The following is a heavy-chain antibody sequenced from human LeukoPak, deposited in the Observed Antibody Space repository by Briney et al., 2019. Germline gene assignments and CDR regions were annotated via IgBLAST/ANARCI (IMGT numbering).Heavy chain of an antibody. CDR2: IRYDGSNK. CDR1: GFTFSSYG. D-gene: IGHD1-26*01. V-gene: IGHV3-30*02. Sequence: GGSLRLSCAASGFTFSSYGMHWVRQAPGKGLEWVTFIRYDGSNKYYVESVKGRFSISRDNSKNTLYLEMNSLRAEDTTIYYCAKGKGKLGAFQSDFDYWGQGTLVTVSS. CDR3: AKGKGKLGAFQSDFDY. J-gene: IGHJ4*02.